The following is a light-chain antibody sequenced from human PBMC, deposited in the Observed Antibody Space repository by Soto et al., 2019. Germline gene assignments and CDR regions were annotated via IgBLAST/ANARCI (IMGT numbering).Light chain of an antibody. Sequence: EIVLTQSPGTLSLSPGERATLSCRASQSVSSSYLAWYQQKPGQAPRLLIYGASSRATGIPDRFSGSGSGTDFTLTISRLEPEDFAVYYCQQYGSAPLTFGPETKVEIK. CDR1: QSVSSSY. J-gene: IGKJ3*01. V-gene: IGKV3-20*01. CDR3: QQYGSAPLT. CDR2: GAS.